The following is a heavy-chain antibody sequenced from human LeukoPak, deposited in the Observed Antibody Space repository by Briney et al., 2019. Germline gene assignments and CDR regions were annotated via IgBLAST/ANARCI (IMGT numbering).Heavy chain of an antibody. Sequence: GASVKVSCKASGYTFTSYGISWVRQAPGQGLEWMGWISAYNGNTNYAQKLQGRVTMTRDTSTSTVYMELSSLRSEDTAVYYCARVRLRVGAFDIWGQGTMVTVSS. D-gene: IGHD5-12*01. V-gene: IGHV1-18*01. J-gene: IGHJ3*02. CDR1: GYTFTSYG. CDR2: ISAYNGNT. CDR3: ARVRLRVGAFDI.